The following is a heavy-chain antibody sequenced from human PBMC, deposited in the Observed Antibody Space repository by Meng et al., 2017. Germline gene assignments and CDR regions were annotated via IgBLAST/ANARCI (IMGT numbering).Heavy chain of an antibody. CDR2: ISSSGSTI. V-gene: IGHV3-48*03. J-gene: IGHJ3*02. CDR3: ASLAVAVDAFDI. CDR1: GFTFSSYE. Sequence: GGSLRLSCAASGFTFSSYEMNWVRQAPGKGLEWVSYISSSGSTIYYADSVKGRFTISRDNAKNSLYLQMNSLRAEDTAVYYCASLAVAVDAFDIWGQGKMVT. D-gene: IGHD6-19*01.